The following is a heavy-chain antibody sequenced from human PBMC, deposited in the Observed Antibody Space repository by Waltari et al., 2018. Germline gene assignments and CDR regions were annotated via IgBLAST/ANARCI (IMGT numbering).Heavy chain of an antibody. CDR2: MKEDGTQK. D-gene: IGHD7-27*01. J-gene: IGHJ4*02. V-gene: IGHV3-7*01. CDR1: GFRFSNNW. CDR3: ARDWNWGFDY. Sequence: EVQLVESGGGLVQPGGSLRLSGAAAGFRFSNNWMSWDRQAPGKGLEWVANMKEDGTQKYYVDSVRGRFTISRDNTKNTLYLQMNSLRVEDTAVYYCARDWNWGFDYWGQGTLVTVSS.